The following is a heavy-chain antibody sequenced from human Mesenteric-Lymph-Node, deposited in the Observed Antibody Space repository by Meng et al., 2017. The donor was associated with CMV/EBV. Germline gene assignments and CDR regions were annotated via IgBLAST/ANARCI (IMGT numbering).Heavy chain of an antibody. J-gene: IGHJ4*02. V-gene: IGHV3-33*06. Sequence: GVTFSSDGRHWVRQAPGKGLEWVAVIWYDGSNKYYADSVKGRFTISRDNSKNTLYLEMNSLRAEDTAVYYCAKGYCGGDCYGNYFDYWGQGTLVTVS. CDR1: GVTFSSDG. CDR3: AKGYCGGDCYGNYFDY. CDR2: IWYDGSNK. D-gene: IGHD2-21*02.